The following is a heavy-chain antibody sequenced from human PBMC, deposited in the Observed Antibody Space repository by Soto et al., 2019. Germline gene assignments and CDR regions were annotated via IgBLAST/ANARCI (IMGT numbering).Heavy chain of an antibody. Sequence: VKVSCKASGYTFTSYGISWVRQAPGQGLEWMGWISAYNGNTNYAQKLQGRVTMTTDTSTSTAYMELRSLRSDDTAVYYCARLGPEWLYMPYYFDYWGQGTLVTVSS. J-gene: IGHJ4*02. V-gene: IGHV1-18*04. CDR3: ARLGPEWLYMPYYFDY. CDR1: GYTFTSYG. CDR2: ISAYNGNT. D-gene: IGHD3-3*01.